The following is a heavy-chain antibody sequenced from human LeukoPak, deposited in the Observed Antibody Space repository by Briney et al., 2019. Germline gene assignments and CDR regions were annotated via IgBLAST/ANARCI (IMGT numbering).Heavy chain of an antibody. CDR1: GGSMRNSY. CDR3: ARDGYNDAFDI. D-gene: IGHD5-24*01. Sequence: SETLSLTCTVSGGSMRNSYWSWIRQPAGKGLEWVGRIFTTGSTNYNPSLKSRVTMSIDTSKNQFSLKMTSVTAADTAVYYCARDGYNDAFDIWGQGTMVTVSS. CDR2: IFTTGST. J-gene: IGHJ3*02. V-gene: IGHV4-4*07.